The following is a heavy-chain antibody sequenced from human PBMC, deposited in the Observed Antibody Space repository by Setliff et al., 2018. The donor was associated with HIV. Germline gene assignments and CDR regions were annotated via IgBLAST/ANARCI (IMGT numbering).Heavy chain of an antibody. J-gene: IGHJ3*02. V-gene: IGHV1-18*01. CDR3: VRVPYRSAGCSGGYDAFDI. CDR2: ISGFNGNT. D-gene: IGHD6-19*01. Sequence: ASVKVSCKASGYSFARYGLCWVRQAPGQGLEWMGWISGFNGNTKYAQSFQDRVAMTTETATSTAYMEMRSLRSDDTAVYFCVRVPYRSAGCSGGYDAFDIWGQGTMVTVSS. CDR1: GYSFARYG.